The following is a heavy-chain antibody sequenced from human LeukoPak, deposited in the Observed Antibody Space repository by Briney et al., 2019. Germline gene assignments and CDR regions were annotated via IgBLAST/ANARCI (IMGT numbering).Heavy chain of an antibody. Sequence: GGSLRLSCAASGLTFNSYWLHWVRQAPGKGLVWVSRINSDGSDTIYADSVKGRFTISRDNAKSTVYLQMNSLKAEDTAVYYCARGGYHHGFDIWGQGTMVTVSS. D-gene: IGHD2-15*01. CDR2: INSDGSDT. CDR3: ARGGYHHGFDI. CDR1: GLTFNSYW. V-gene: IGHV3-74*01. J-gene: IGHJ3*02.